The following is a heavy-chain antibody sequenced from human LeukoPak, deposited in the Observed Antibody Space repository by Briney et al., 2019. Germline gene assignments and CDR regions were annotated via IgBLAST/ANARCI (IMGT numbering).Heavy chain of an antibody. Sequence: SETLSLTCTVSGGPITNYYWTWIRQPPGKGLEWIGYIHYSGSTNYNPSLKSRVTISVDTSKNQFSLKLSSVTAADTAVYYCARHIAAAGKKKDYFDYWGQGTLVTVSS. D-gene: IGHD6-13*01. CDR3: ARHIAAAGKKKDYFDY. CDR2: IHYSGST. V-gene: IGHV4-59*01. J-gene: IGHJ4*02. CDR1: GGPITNYY.